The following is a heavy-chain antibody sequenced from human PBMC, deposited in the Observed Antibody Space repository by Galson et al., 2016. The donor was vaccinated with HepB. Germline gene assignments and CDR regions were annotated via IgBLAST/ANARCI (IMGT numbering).Heavy chain of an antibody. J-gene: IGHJ4*02. CDR1: GFTFSTYW. CDR2: IQGDGTKI. CDR3: ARDWWGDY. D-gene: IGHD2-15*01. Sequence: SLRLSCAASGFTFSTYWMNWVRQAPGKGLEWVANIQGDGTKIYYVDSGKGRFTISRDNAKNSLNLQMNSLRAEDTAVYYCARDWWGDYWGQGALVTVSS. V-gene: IGHV3-7*04.